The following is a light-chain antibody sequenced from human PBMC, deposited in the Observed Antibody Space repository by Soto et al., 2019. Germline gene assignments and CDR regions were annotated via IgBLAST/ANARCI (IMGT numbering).Light chain of an antibody. V-gene: IGKV1-5*03. CDR1: QSISSW. Sequence: IHMTQSPSTLSASVGDRVTITCRASQSISSWLAWYQQKPGKAPKLLIYKASTLESGVPSNFSGSGSGTEFTLTISRLQSEDAAVYYCQQYNNWPPWTFGQGTKVDIK. CDR2: KAS. J-gene: IGKJ1*01. CDR3: QQYNNWPPWT.